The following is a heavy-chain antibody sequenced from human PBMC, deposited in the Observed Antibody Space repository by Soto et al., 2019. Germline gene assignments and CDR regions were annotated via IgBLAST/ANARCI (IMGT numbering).Heavy chain of an antibody. J-gene: IGHJ6*02. CDR1: GFTFSSYA. CDR3: AIGLRDRYQLGMDV. CDR2: ISGSGGST. Sequence: GSLRLSCAASGFTFSSYAMSWVRQAPGKGLEWVSAISGSGGSTYYADSVKGRFTISRDNSKNTLYLQMNGLRAEDTAVYYCAIGLRDRYQLGMDVWGQGTTVTVSS. V-gene: IGHV3-23*01. D-gene: IGHD2-2*01.